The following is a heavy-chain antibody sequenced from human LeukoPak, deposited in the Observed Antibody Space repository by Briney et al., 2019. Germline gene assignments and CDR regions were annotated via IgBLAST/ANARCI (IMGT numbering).Heavy chain of an antibody. CDR1: GYTFTGYY. CDR3: ASVYYDSSGYYNFDY. V-gene: IGHV1-2*02. D-gene: IGHD3-22*01. J-gene: IGHJ4*02. Sequence: EASVKVSCKASGYTFTGYYMHWVRQAPGQGLEWMGWINPNSGGTNYARKFQGRVTMTRDTSISTAYMELSRLRSDDTAVYYCASVYYDSSGYYNFDYWGQGTLVTVSS. CDR2: INPNSGGT.